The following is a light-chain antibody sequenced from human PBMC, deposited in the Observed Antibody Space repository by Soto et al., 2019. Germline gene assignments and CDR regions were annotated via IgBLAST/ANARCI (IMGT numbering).Light chain of an antibody. V-gene: IGKV3-20*01. CDR3: QQYGSSPRT. J-gene: IGKJ1*01. CDR1: QTVTSSF. Sequence: EIVLTQSPDTLSLSPGERATLSCRASQTVTSSFLAWYQQKPGQAPRLLTSGASNRAADIPDRFSGSGSGTDFTLAINRVEPEDFAVYFCQQYGSSPRTFGQGTKVDIK. CDR2: GAS.